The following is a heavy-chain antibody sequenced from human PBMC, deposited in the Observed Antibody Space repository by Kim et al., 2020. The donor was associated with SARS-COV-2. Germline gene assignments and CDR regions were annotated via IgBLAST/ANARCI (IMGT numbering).Heavy chain of an antibody. Sequence: SETLSLTCTVSSGSISTDYWSWIRQPAGKGLEWIGRIYSSGSTKYNPSLKSRVTMSIDTSKNQFSLKLTSVTAADTAVYYCARSPPGAGTDYWGQGTLVTVSS. D-gene: IGHD6-19*01. V-gene: IGHV4-4*07. CDR1: SGSISTDY. CDR3: ARSPPGAGTDY. CDR2: IYSSGST. J-gene: IGHJ4*02.